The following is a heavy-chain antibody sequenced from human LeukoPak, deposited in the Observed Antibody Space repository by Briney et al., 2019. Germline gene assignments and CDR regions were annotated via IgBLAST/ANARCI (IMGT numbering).Heavy chain of an antibody. J-gene: IGHJ4*02. V-gene: IGHV3-7*01. CDR3: ARDRRDGYNVLDY. CDR2: MKQEGSEK. CDR1: GFSFSTYW. Sequence: GGSLRLSCAASGFSFSTYWMTWVRQAPGKGLEWVANMKQEGSEKYYVDSVKGRFTITRDNAKNSLYLEMNSMRAEDTAMYYCARDRRDGYNVLDYWGQGTLVTVSS. D-gene: IGHD5-24*01.